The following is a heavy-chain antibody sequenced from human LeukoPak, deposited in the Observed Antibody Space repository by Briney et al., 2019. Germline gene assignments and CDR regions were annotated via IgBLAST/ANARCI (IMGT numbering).Heavy chain of an antibody. CDR3: AKGSLGSWYYFDY. Sequence: GGSLRLSCAASGFTFGSSAMSWVRQAPGKGPEWVSTFSRSGPDTYYADSVKGRFTIFRDNSKNTLYLQMNSLRAEDTAVYYCAKGSLGSWYYFDYWGQGTPVTVSS. J-gene: IGHJ4*02. D-gene: IGHD6-13*01. V-gene: IGHV3-23*01. CDR2: FSRSGPDT. CDR1: GFTFGSSA.